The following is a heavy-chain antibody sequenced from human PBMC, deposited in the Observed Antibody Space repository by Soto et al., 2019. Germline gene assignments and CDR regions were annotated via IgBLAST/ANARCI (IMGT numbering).Heavy chain of an antibody. CDR3: ARDSNSWYFDL. CDR2: MWYDGSNK. Sequence: QVQLVESGGGVVQPGRPLRLSCAASGFTFSSYAMHWVRQAPGKGLEWVAIMWYDGSNKYNADSVKGRFTISRDNSENSLYLQINSLRVEDTAVYYCARDSNSWYFDLWGRGTLVTVSS. CDR1: GFTFSSYA. J-gene: IGHJ2*01. V-gene: IGHV3-33*01. D-gene: IGHD7-27*01.